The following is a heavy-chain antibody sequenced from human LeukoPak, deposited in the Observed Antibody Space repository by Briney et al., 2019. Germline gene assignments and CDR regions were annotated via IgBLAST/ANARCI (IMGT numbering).Heavy chain of an antibody. J-gene: IGHJ4*02. CDR1: GGTFISYA. Sequence: ASVKVSCKASGGTFISYAISWVRQAPGQGLEWMGGIIPIFGTANYAQKFQGRVTITADESTSTAYMELSGLRSEDTAVYYCARAREGIAVAANWGQGTLVTVSS. V-gene: IGHV1-69*13. CDR3: ARAREGIAVAAN. D-gene: IGHD6-19*01. CDR2: IIPIFGTA.